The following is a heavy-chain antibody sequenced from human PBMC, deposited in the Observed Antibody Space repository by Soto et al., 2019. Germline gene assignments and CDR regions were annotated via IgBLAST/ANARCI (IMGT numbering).Heavy chain of an antibody. Sequence: SETLSLTCAVSGGSISSSNWWSWVRQPPGKGLEWIGEIYHSGSTNYNPSLKSRVTISVDKSKNQFSLKLSSVTAADTAVYYCAGDSSGWIEAFDIWGRGTMVTVSS. CDR1: GGSISSSNW. J-gene: IGHJ3*02. CDR3: AGDSSGWIEAFDI. D-gene: IGHD6-19*01. V-gene: IGHV4-4*02. CDR2: IYHSGST.